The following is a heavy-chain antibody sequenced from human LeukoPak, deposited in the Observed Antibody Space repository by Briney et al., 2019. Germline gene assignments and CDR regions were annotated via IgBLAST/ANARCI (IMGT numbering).Heavy chain of an antibody. V-gene: IGHV4-34*01. J-gene: IGHJ4*02. CDR1: GGSFSGYY. CDR2: INHSGST. CDR3: ARGPSPTGDPFDS. D-gene: IGHD2-21*01. Sequence: SETLTLTCALYGGSFSGYYWSWIRQSPGKGLEWIGQINHSGSTLYKPSLESRVMISLNTSKSPFSLRLSSMTAADTAVYYCARGPSPTGDPFDSWGQGTLVTVSS.